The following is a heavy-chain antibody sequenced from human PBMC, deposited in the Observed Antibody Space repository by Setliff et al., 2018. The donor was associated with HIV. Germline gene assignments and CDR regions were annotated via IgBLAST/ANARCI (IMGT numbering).Heavy chain of an antibody. CDR2: FDSDDGET. CDR1: GYTLTELS. V-gene: IGHV1-24*01. CDR3: ATDPGYSSTRYSESFQH. Sequence: ASVKVSCKISGYTLTELSIHWVRQAPGKGLEWMANFDSDDGETFYAQKFQGRPTLTEDTSTDTAYMELGSLRSDDTAMYYCATDPGYSSTRYSESFQHWGQGTVVTVSS. J-gene: IGHJ1*01. D-gene: IGHD6-13*01.